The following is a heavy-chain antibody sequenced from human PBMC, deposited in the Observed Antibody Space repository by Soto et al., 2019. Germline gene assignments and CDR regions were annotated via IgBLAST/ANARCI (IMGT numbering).Heavy chain of an antibody. CDR3: AKDRLGAAPYCFDY. CDR2: ISGSGGTK. D-gene: IGHD1-26*01. CDR1: GFTFSSYA. J-gene: IGHJ4*02. Sequence: EVQLLESGGGLVQPGGSLRLSCAASGFTFSSYAMSWVRQAPGKGLEWVSGISGSGGTKYHADSVKGRFTISRDNSKNTLYLQMNSRRAEDTALYYCAKDRLGAAPYCFDYWGQGTLVTVSS. V-gene: IGHV3-23*01.